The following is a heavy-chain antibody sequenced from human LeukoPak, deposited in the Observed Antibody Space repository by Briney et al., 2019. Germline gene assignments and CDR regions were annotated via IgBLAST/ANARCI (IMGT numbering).Heavy chain of an antibody. CDR2: IYYSGST. V-gene: IGHV4-61*06. J-gene: IGHJ5*02. CDR3: ARDVYRGGYSYGYH. Sequence: XXXGYIYYSGSTNYNPSLKSRVTISVDTSKNQFSLKLSSVTAADTAVYYCARDVYRGGYSYGYHWGQGTLVTVSS. D-gene: IGHD5-18*01.